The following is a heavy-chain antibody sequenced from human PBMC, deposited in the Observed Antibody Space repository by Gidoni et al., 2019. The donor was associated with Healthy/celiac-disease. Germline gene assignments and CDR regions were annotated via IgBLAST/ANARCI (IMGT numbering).Heavy chain of an antibody. J-gene: IGHJ4*02. CDR2: IYHSGSP. CDR1: GGPSSSSNW. V-gene: IGHV4-4*02. D-gene: IGHD5-18*01. CDR3: ALRGYSYGVLRY. Sequence: QGQRQKSSPGLVKPSGTLSLTCAVAGGPSSSSNWWSWVRQAPGKGLEWIGDIYHSGSPNYNPSLKSRVTISVDQSKHQFSLKLSSVTAADTAVYSCALRGYSYGVLRYWGQGTLVTVSS.